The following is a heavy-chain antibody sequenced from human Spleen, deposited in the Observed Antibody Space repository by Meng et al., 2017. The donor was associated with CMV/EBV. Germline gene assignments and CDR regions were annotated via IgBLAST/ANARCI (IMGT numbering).Heavy chain of an antibody. D-gene: IGHD2-8*02. CDR3: ASESDREYCTDTHCYYFDY. CDR1: GASFSGSY. V-gene: IGHV4-34*01. J-gene: IGHJ4*02. CDR2: INHSGIT. Sequence: SETLSLTCAVYGASFSGSYWNWIRQPPGKGLGWIGEINHSGITNYNPSLKSRGTISVDTSENQYSLKLSAVTAADTAVYYCASESDREYCTDTHCYYFDYWGQGTLVTVSS.